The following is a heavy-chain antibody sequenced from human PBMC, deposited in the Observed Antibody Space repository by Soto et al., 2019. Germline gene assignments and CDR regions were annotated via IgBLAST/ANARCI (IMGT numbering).Heavy chain of an antibody. J-gene: IGHJ4*01. CDR3: ARYRYSLGGPDY. CDR2: INHSGST. D-gene: IGHD6-13*01. Sequence: SETLSLTCGVYGGSFSGYYWIWIRQPPGKGLEWIGEINHSGSTNYNPSLKSRVIISVDTSKNQFSLKLSSVTAADTAVYYCARYRYSLGGPDYWGQGTLVTVSS. CDR1: GGSFSGYY. V-gene: IGHV4-34*01.